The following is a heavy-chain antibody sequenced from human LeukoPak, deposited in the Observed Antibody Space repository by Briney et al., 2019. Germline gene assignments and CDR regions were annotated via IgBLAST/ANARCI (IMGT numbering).Heavy chain of an antibody. CDR1: GGSISSNS. D-gene: IGHD1-7*01. V-gene: IGHV4-59*01. CDR2: IYYSGST. Sequence: SETLSLTCTVSGGSISSNSWSWIRQPPGKGLEWIGYIYYSGSTNYNPSLKSRVTISVDTSKNQFSLKLSSVTAADTAVYYCARVEELQVPAFDMWGEGTMVTVSS. CDR3: ARVEELQVPAFDM. J-gene: IGHJ3*02.